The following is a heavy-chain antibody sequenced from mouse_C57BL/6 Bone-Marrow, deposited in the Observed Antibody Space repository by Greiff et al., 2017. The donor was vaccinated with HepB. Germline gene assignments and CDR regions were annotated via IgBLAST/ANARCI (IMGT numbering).Heavy chain of an antibody. CDR2: INPYNGGT. D-gene: IGHD3-2*02. V-gene: IGHV1-19*01. CDR3: ARQLRLSFAY. J-gene: IGHJ3*01. CDR1: GYTFTDYY. Sequence: EVQLQQSGPVLVKPGASVKMSCKASGYTFTDYYMNWVKQSHGKSLEWIGVINPYNGGTSYNQKFKGKATLTVDKSSSTAYMELNSLTSEDSAVYYCARQLRLSFAYWGQGTLVTVSA.